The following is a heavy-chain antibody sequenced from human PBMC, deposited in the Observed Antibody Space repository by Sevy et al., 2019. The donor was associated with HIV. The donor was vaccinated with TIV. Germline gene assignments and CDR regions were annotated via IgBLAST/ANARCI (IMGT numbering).Heavy chain of an antibody. CDR3: ARDRYYDASGYYYYYYGMDV. V-gene: IGHV3-66*01. CDR1: GLSVSDNY. Sequence: GGSLRLSCAASGLSVSDNYMNWVRQAPGKGLELVSVIYSDGRTYYPDSVKGRFSISRDNSKNTLYLNMKSLRPEDTDVYYSARDRYYDASGYYYYYYGMDVWGQGTTVTVSS. CDR2: IYSDGRT. D-gene: IGHD3-22*01. J-gene: IGHJ6*02.